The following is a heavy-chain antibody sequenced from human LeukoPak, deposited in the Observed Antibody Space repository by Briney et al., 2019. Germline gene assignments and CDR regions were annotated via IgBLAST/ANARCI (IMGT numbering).Heavy chain of an antibody. CDR1: GGTFSSYA. J-gene: IGHJ4*02. D-gene: IGHD6-19*01. CDR2: ISTYNGNT. CDR3: ARSVRGIITVAGIISDY. V-gene: IGHV1-18*01. Sequence: ASVKVSCKASGGTFSSYAISWVRQAPGQGLEWMGWISTYNGNTNYTQKFQGRVTMTTDTSTSTAYMELRSLRFDDTAVYYCARSVRGIITVAGIISDYWGQGTLVTVSS.